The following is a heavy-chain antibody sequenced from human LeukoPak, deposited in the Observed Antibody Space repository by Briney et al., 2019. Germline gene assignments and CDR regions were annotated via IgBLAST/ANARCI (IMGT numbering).Heavy chain of an antibody. Sequence: PSETLSLTCIVPGGSISTYYWNWIRQPPGKGLEWIGYISYSGITNYNPSLKSRVTISVDTSKNQLSLKLSSVTAADTAVYCCARRGYCSGGTCYVLEYWGQGTPVTVSS. CDR2: ISYSGIT. V-gene: IGHV4-59*08. D-gene: IGHD2-15*01. CDR1: GGSISTYY. CDR3: ARRGYCSGGTCYVLEY. J-gene: IGHJ4*02.